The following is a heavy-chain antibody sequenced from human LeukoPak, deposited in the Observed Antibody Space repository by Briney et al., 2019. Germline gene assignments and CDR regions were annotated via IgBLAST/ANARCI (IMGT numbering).Heavy chain of an antibody. CDR2: IIPIFGTA. V-gene: IGHV1-69*13. CDR3: ASPKDSSGQALGY. J-gene: IGHJ4*02. D-gene: IGHD3-22*01. CDR1: GYTFTSYY. Sequence: SVKVSCKASGYTFTSYYMHWVRQAPGQGLEWMGGIIPIFGTANYAQKFQGRVTITADESTSTAYMELSSLRSEDTAVYYCASPKDSSGQALGYWGQGTLVTVSS.